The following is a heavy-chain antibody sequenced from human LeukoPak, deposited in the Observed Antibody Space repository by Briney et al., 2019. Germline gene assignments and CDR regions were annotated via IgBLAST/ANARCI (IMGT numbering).Heavy chain of an antibody. CDR3: ARDEFRDPLD. D-gene: IGHD2-21*01. V-gene: IGHV3-33*01. Sequence: GGSLRLSCAASVFTLSSSGMHWVRQAPGKGLEWVAVIWSDGSNKYYADSVKGRFTVSRDTSKNTLYLQVNSLRAEDTAVYYSARDEFRDPLDWGQGTLVTVSS. CDR2: IWSDGSNK. CDR1: VFTLSSSG. J-gene: IGHJ4*02.